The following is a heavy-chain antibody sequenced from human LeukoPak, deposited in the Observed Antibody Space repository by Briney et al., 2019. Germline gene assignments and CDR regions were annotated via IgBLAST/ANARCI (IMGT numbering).Heavy chain of an antibody. J-gene: IGHJ3*01. D-gene: IGHD3-22*01. Sequence: ASVKVSCKTSGYTFTNYAMNWVRQAPGQGLEWMGWINTNTGNPTYAQDFTGRFVFSLDTSVSTAYLQISSLKAEDTAVYYCARLYWYYYDNGPGGSDAFDFWGQGTMVTVSS. CDR3: ARLYWYYYDNGPGGSDAFDF. V-gene: IGHV7-4-1*02. CDR2: INTNTGNP. CDR1: GYTFTNYA.